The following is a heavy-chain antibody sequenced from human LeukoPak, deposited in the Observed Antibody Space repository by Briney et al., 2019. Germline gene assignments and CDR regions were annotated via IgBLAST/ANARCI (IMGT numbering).Heavy chain of an antibody. CDR3: ASGSSSSSVWGAFDI. Sequence: GGSLRLSCAASGFTFDDYGMSWVRQAPGKGLEWVSGINWNGGSTGYADSVKGRFTISRDNAKNSLYLQMNSLRAEDTALYYCASGSSSSSVWGAFDIWGQGTMVTVSS. CDR1: GFTFDDYG. CDR2: INWNGGST. V-gene: IGHV3-20*04. J-gene: IGHJ3*02. D-gene: IGHD6-6*01.